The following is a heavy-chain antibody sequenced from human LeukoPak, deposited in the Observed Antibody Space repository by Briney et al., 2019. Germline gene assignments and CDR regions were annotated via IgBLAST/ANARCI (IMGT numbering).Heavy chain of an antibody. D-gene: IGHD3-10*01. V-gene: IGHV3-48*01. CDR2: ISSTSSTI. Sequence: GGSLRLSCAASGFTFSSFSMNWVRQAPGKGLEWVSYISSTSSTIYYADSVKGRFTISRDNAKNSLYLQMNSLRAEDTAVYYCAREYDSRSYYNFGYWGQGTLVTVSS. CDR1: GFTFSSFS. CDR3: AREYDSRSYYNFGY. J-gene: IGHJ4*02.